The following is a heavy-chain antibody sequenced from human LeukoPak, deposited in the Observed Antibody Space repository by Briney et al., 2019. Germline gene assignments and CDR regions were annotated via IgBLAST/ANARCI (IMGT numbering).Heavy chain of an antibody. CDR1: GLTFSTSG. J-gene: IGHJ4*02. CDR3: ATENNGRHYDY. D-gene: IGHD1/OR15-1a*01. Sequence: KTGGSLRLSCTASGLTFSTSGFNWVRQAPGKGLEWVASIGPTGSDRYHADSIKGRFTISRDNANNFLYLQMNSLRAEDTAVYYCATENNGRHYDYWGQGTLLTVSS. CDR2: IGPTGSDR. V-gene: IGHV3-21*06.